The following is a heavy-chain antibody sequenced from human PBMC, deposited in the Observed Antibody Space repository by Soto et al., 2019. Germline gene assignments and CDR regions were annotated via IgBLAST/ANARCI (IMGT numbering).Heavy chain of an antibody. Sequence: GGSLRLSCAASGFTFSIYGMNWVRQAPGKGLEWVSYISRSGSAIHYADSVQGRFTLSRDNDKNSLYLQMNSLRADDTAVYYCAKPRSCTTTYCSRFDYWGQGALVTVSS. CDR1: GFTFSIYG. D-gene: IGHD2-8*01. V-gene: IGHV3-48*04. J-gene: IGHJ4*02. CDR2: ISRSGSAI. CDR3: AKPRSCTTTYCSRFDY.